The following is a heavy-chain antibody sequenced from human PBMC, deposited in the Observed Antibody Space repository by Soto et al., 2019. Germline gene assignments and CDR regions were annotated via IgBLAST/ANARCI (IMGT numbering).Heavy chain of an antibody. Sequence: VQLQQSGPGLVKPSQTLSLTCAISGDSVSSNHATWDWIRQSPSRGLEWLGRTYYRSKWDYDYALSVKSRITINPDTSNNKLCLQLYSVTPDETAVYYCVRLIGNSWLDPWGQGTRVTVSS. V-gene: IGHV6-1*01. CDR2: TYYRSKWDY. CDR3: VRLIGNSWLDP. D-gene: IGHD3-16*01. J-gene: IGHJ5*02. CDR1: GDSVSSNHAT.